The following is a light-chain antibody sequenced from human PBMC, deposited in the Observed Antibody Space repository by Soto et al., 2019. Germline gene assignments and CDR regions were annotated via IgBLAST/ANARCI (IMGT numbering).Light chain of an antibody. CDR3: SSYTSSITVV. Sequence: QSALTQPASVSWSPGQSITISCTGTSSDVGGYNSVSWYQQNPGKAPKLMIYDVSNRPSGVSNRFSGSKSGNTASLTISGLQAEDEADYYCSSYTSSITVVFGGGTKLTVL. J-gene: IGLJ2*01. CDR2: DVS. V-gene: IGLV2-14*01. CDR1: SSDVGGYNS.